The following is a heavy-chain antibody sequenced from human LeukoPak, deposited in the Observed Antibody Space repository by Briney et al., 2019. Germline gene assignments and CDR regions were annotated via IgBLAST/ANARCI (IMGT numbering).Heavy chain of an antibody. J-gene: IGHJ4*02. D-gene: IGHD3-10*01. CDR1: GFTFSSYA. V-gene: IGHV3-23*01. Sequence: GGSLRLSCAASGFTFSSYAMSWVRQAPGKGLEWVSAISGSGGSTYYADSVKGRFTISRDNSKNTLYLQMNSLRAEDTAVYYCAKGVYYYGSGSYLDYWGQGTLATVSS. CDR2: ISGSGGST. CDR3: AKGVYYYGSGSYLDY.